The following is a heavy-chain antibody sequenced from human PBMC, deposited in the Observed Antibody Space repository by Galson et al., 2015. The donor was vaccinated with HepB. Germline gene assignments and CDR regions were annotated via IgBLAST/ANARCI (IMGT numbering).Heavy chain of an antibody. V-gene: IGHV3-21*06. J-gene: IGHJ3*01. D-gene: IGHD3-10*02. CDR1: GFTFNISN. Sequence: SLRLSCAASGFTFNISNMNWVRQAPGKGLEWVSFISSNGFYIFYTDSVKGRFTVSRDNAKNSLYLQMNGLRPEDTALYYCARAAPTMYEGQKTPFDVWGQGTLVTVS. CDR3: ARAAPTMYEGQKTPFDV. CDR2: ISSNGFYI.